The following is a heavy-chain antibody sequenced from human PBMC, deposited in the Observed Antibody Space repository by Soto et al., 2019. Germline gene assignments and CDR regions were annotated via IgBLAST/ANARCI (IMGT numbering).Heavy chain of an antibody. CDR1: GYSFTSYW. CDR3: ASSSTDAFDI. V-gene: IGHV5-51*01. J-gene: IGHJ3*02. D-gene: IGHD6-13*01. CDR2: IYPGDSDT. Sequence: GGSLKISCSGSGYSFTSYWIGWVRQMPGKGLEWMGIIYPGDSDTRYSPSFQGQVTISADKSISTAYLQWSSLTASDTAMYYCASSSTDAFDIWGQGTMVTVSS.